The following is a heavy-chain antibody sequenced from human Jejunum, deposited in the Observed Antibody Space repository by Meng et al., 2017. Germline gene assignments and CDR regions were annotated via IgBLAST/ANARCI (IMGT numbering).Heavy chain of an antibody. CDR3: ARDSTNTLGSQTYYFDY. D-gene: IGHD2-2*02. V-gene: IGHV4-4*02. CDR1: GASISSSTW. CDR2: IYRSGST. Sequence: LRESRPSLVKPSGTLSLTWAVSGASISSSTWWSWVRQPPGKGLEWIGEIYRSGSTYYNPSLKSRVTISVDKSNNQFSLKLSSVTAADTAVYYCARDSTNTLGSQTYYFDYWGQGTLVTVSS. J-gene: IGHJ4*02.